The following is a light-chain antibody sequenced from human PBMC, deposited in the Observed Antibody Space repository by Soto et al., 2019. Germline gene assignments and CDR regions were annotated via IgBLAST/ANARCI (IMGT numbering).Light chain of an antibody. CDR1: QSVSSSY. CDR2: GTS. J-gene: IGKJ5*01. CDR3: QQYKSWPPIT. Sequence: EVLLTQSPGPLSLSPGERATLSCRSSQSVSSSYLAWYQQKPGQAPRLLMYGTSSRATGIPDRFSGSGSGTDFTLTISRLEPEDYAVYYCQQYKSWPPITFGQGTRLEIK. V-gene: IGKV3-20*01.